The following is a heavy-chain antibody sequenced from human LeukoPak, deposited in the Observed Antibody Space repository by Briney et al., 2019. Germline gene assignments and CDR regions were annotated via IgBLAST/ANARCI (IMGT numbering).Heavy chain of an antibody. D-gene: IGHD1-7*01. V-gene: IGHV1-8*01. CDR2: MNPNSGNT. CDR3: ARADYNWNYNRECYFDY. J-gene: IGHJ4*02. CDR1: GYTFTSYD. Sequence: ASVKVSCKASGYTFTSYDINWVRQATGQGLEWMGWMNPNSGNTGYAQKFRGRVTMTRNTSISTAYMELSSLRSEDTAVYYCARADYNWNYNRECYFDYWGQGTLVTVSS.